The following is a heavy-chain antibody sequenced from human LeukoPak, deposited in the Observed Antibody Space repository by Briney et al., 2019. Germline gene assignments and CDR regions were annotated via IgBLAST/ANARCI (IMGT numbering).Heavy chain of an antibody. CDR1: GGSISSGGYY. CDR3: ARVSCSSTSCSAYAFDI. J-gene: IGHJ3*02. D-gene: IGHD2-2*01. CDR2: IYYSGST. Sequence: PSETLSLTCTVSGGSISSGGYYWSWIRQHPGKGLEWIGYIYYSGSTYYNPSLKSRVTISVDTSKNQSSLKLSSVTAADTAVYYCARVSCSSTSCSAYAFDIWGQGTMVTVSS. V-gene: IGHV4-31*03.